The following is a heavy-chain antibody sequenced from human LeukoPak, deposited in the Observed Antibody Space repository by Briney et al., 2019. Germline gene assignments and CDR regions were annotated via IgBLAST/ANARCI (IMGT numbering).Heavy chain of an antibody. J-gene: IGHJ4*02. V-gene: IGHV3-7*01. D-gene: IGHD1-26*01. Sequence: GGSLRLSCAASGFTFSSYWMSWVRQAPGKGLEWVANIKQDGSEKYYVDSVKGRFTISRDNAKNSLYLQMNSLRAEDTAVYYCAKDMMRSIVGATVDYWGQGTLVTVSS. CDR1: GFTFSSYW. CDR3: AKDMMRSIVGATVDY. CDR2: IKQDGSEK.